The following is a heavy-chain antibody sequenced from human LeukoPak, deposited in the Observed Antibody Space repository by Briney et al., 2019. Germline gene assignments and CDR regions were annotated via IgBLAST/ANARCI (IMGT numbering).Heavy chain of an antibody. CDR2: IYYSGST. CDR3: ASSAVQWLPFDI. Sequence: PSETLCLTCTVSGGSISSSSYYWGWIRQPPGKGLEWIGSIYYSGSTYYNPSLKSRVTISVDTSKNQFSLKLSSVTAADTAVYYCASSAVQWLPFDIWGQGTMVTVSS. V-gene: IGHV4-39*01. J-gene: IGHJ3*02. D-gene: IGHD6-19*01. CDR1: GGSISSSSYY.